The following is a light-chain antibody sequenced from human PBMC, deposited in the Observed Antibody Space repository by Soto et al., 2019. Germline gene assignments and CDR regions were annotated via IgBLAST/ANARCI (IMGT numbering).Light chain of an antibody. CDR3: TSYRRGPLYV. CDR1: STDVSTSTF. V-gene: IGLV2-14*03. J-gene: IGLJ1*01. CDR2: DVT. Sequence: QSALTQPASVSGSPGQSITISCTGISTDVSTSTFVSWYQHHPGKAPRLILYDVTHRPSGISTRFSGSKSGDTATLTISGLQAEDEADYFCTSYRRGPLYVFGSGTKVTVL.